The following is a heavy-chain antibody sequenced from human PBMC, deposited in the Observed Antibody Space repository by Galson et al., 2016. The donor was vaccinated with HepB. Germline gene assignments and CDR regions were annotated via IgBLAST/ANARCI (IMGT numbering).Heavy chain of an antibody. CDR1: GFTFSSFG. Sequence: SLRLSCAASGFTFSSFGIHWVRQAPGKGLEWVAVIWHGGRNKYYADSVKGRFTISRDNSQTTLYLQMNSLRAEDTAVYYCARDGQGLLLGYYYYYMYVWGKGTTVSVSS. J-gene: IGHJ6*03. D-gene: IGHD2-21*01. V-gene: IGHV3-33*01. CDR2: IWHGGRNK. CDR3: ARDGQGLLLGYYYYYMYV.